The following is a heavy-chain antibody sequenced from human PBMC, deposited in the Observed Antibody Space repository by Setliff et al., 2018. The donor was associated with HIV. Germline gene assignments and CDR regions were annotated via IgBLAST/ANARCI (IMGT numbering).Heavy chain of an antibody. CDR2: IYHSGST. J-gene: IGHJ1*01. Sequence: ASETLSLTCTVSGYSIGSGYYWGWIRQPPGKGLEWIGSIYHSGSTNYNPSLKSRVTISVDTSKNQFSLKLSSVTAADTAVYYCARAGYYGSTSYWEYFQHWGQGKLVTVSS. V-gene: IGHV4-38-2*02. D-gene: IGHD3-22*01. CDR1: GYSIGSGYY. CDR3: ARAGYYGSTSYWEYFQH.